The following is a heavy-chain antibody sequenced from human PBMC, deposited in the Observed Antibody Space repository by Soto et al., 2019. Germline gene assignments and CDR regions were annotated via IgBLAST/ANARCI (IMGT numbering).Heavy chain of an antibody. CDR3: ASLPRPSVAVLYIYPLDVRVAITEVDG. D-gene: IGHD6-19*01. V-gene: IGHV3-30-3*01. CDR1: GFTFNYYP. Sequence: QMQLVESGGGVVQPGGTLRLSCAASGFTFNYYPLHWVRQAPGKGLEWVAVVSFAGSNKYYADSVKGRFTISKDNSKNTLYLQIISPRRGSPAVYLGASLPRPSVAVLYIYPLDVRVAITEVDGWGQGATGSVSS. CDR2: VSFAGSNK. J-gene: IGHJ6*02.